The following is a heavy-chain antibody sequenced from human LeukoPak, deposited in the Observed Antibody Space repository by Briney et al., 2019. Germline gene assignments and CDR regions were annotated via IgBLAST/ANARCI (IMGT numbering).Heavy chain of an antibody. D-gene: IGHD1-26*01. CDR1: GFTVSSNY. CDR2: IYYSGST. Sequence: GSLRPSCAASGFTVSSNYMSWIRQPPGKGLEWIGYIYYSGSTNYNPSLKSRVTMSVDTSKNQFSLKLSSVTAADTAVYYCARHGMGDGFDIWGQGTMVTVSS. V-gene: IGHV4-59*08. J-gene: IGHJ3*02. CDR3: ARHGMGDGFDI.